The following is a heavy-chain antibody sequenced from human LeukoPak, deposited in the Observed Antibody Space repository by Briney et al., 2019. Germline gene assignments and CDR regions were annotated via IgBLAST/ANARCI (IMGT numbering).Heavy chain of an antibody. Sequence: SETLSLTCTVSGGSISSYYWSWIRPPPGKGLEWIGYIYYNGSTNYNPSLKSRVTISVDTSKNQFSLKLSSVTAADTAVYYCARSCSGGSCYSGNWFDPWGQGTLVTVSS. CDR1: GGSISSYY. D-gene: IGHD2-15*01. CDR2: IYYNGST. J-gene: IGHJ5*02. CDR3: ARSCSGGSCYSGNWFDP. V-gene: IGHV4-59*01.